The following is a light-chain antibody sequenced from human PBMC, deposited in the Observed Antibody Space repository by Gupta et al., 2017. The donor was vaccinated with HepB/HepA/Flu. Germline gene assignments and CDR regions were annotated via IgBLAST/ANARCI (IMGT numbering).Light chain of an antibody. V-gene: IGLV7-46*01. CDR1: TGTVTSDHF. CDR2: DTT. J-gene: IGLJ3*02. Sequence: QAVVTQEPSLTVSPGGTVTLPCGSSTGTVTSDHFPYWFQQKPGQAPTTLIYDTTNKNSWTPARFSGSLLGGKAALTLSGAQPEDEADYYCLLSYTGPSWVFGGGTKLTVL. CDR3: LLSYTGPSWV.